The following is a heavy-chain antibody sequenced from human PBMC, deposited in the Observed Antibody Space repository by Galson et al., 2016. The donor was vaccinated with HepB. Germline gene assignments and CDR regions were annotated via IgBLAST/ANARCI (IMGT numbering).Heavy chain of an antibody. CDR1: GFTFSSYG. CDR2: IWSDGSNK. V-gene: IGHV3-33*07. Sequence: SLRLSCAVSGFTFSSYGMYWVRQAPGKGLEWVAGIWSDGSNKFHADSVKGRFTISRVNSKNTLWLQLNSLRAEDTALYYCAREGIFGSGWFYLDSWGQGTLVTVSS. D-gene: IGHD6-19*01. CDR3: AREGIFGSGWFYLDS. J-gene: IGHJ4*02.